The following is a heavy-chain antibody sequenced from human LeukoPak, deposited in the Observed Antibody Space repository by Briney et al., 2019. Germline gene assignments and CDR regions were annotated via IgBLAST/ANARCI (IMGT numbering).Heavy chain of an antibody. J-gene: IGHJ6*02. Sequence: EASVKVSCKASGYTFTSYGISWVRQAPGQGLEWMGWISAYNGNTNYAQKLQGRVTMTTDTSTSTAYMELRSLRSDDTVVYYCARVDSSSWYVAMDVWGQGTTVTVSS. CDR3: ARVDSSSWYVAMDV. CDR1: GYTFTSYG. CDR2: ISAYNGNT. D-gene: IGHD6-13*01. V-gene: IGHV1-18*01.